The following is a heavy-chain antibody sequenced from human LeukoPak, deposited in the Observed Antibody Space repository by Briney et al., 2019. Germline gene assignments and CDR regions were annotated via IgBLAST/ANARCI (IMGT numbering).Heavy chain of an antibody. CDR1: GFTFSASS. CDR3: ARDHQVSYFDY. J-gene: IGHJ4*02. Sequence: PGGSLRFSCAASGFTFSASSMHWVRQAPGKGLEWVALISDDGSNESFADSVKGRFTISRDNSKNTLYLQMNSLRADDTAVYYCARDHQVSYFDYWGQGTLVTVSS. V-gene: IGHV3-30*04. CDR2: ISDDGSNE. D-gene: IGHD6-6*01.